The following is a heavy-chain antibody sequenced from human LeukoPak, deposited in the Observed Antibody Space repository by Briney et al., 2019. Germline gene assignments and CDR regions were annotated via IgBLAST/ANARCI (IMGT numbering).Heavy chain of an antibody. Sequence: ASVKVSCKASGYTFTNYGISWVRQAPGQGLEWMGWISAYNGDTNYAQKLQGRVTMTTDTSTSTAYMELRGLRSDDTAVYYCARGTPITGDPYWGQGTLVTVSS. CDR1: GYTFTNYG. J-gene: IGHJ4*02. V-gene: IGHV1-18*01. CDR3: ARGTPITGDPY. D-gene: IGHD7-27*01. CDR2: ISAYNGDT.